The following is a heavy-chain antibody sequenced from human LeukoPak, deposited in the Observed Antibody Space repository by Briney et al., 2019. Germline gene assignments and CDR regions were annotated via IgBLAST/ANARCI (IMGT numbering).Heavy chain of an antibody. D-gene: IGHD3-10*01. V-gene: IGHV5-51*01. CDR3: ARHRVPWGIYFDY. CDR2: IYPGDSDT. Sequence: LGESLKISCKGSGYSFTSYWIGWVRQMPGKGLEWMGIIYPGDSDTTYSPSFQGQVTISADNSISTAYLQWSSLKASDTAMYYCARHRVPWGIYFDYWGQGTLVTVSS. CDR1: GYSFTSYW. J-gene: IGHJ4*02.